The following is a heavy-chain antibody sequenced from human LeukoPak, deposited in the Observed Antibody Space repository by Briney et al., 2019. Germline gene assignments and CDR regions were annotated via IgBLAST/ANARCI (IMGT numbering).Heavy chain of an antibody. CDR2: IYTSGST. CDR1: GGSISSYY. D-gene: IGHD3-10*01. Sequence: SETLSLTCTVSGGSISSYYWSWIRQPPGKGLEWIGRIYTSGSTNYNPSLKSRVTMSVDTSKNQFSLKLSSVTAADTAVYYCARDPERYGSGSGYYMDVWGKGTTVTISS. V-gene: IGHV4-4*07. J-gene: IGHJ6*03. CDR3: ARDPERYGSGSGYYMDV.